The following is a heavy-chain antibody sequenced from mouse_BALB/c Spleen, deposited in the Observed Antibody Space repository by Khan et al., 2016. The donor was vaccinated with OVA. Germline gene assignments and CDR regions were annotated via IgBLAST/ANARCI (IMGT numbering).Heavy chain of an antibody. Sequence: QVQLQQSGAELAKPGASVKMSCKSSGYTFINYWILWVKQRPGQGLEWIGYINPSTGYTEYNQNFKDKATLTEDKSSSTAYMQLISLTSEDSAVYYCARRGLRWDFDYWGQGTTLTVSS. J-gene: IGHJ2*01. CDR2: INPSTGYT. CDR1: GYTFINYW. CDR3: ARRGLRWDFDY. D-gene: IGHD1-1*01. V-gene: IGHV1-7*01.